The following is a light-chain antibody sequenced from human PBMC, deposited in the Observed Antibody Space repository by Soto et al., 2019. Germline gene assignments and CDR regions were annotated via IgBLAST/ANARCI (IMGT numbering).Light chain of an antibody. Sequence: DIQMTLSPSTLSASVGDIVTITCRASQSISSWLAWYQQKPGKAPNLLIYRASILESGVPSRFSGSGSATEFTLTISSLQAEDFATYYCQQYSSYPDTFGQGTNVDIK. CDR1: QSISSW. CDR3: QQYSSYPDT. V-gene: IGKV1-5*03. J-gene: IGKJ2*01. CDR2: RAS.